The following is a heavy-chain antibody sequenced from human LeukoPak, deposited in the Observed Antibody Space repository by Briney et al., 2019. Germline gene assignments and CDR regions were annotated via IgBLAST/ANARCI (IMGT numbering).Heavy chain of an antibody. D-gene: IGHD2-15*01. CDR3: ARQDCSGGSCLSYYGMDV. J-gene: IGHJ6*02. CDR1: GYSFTSYW. CDR2: IYPGDSDT. V-gene: IGHV5-51*01. Sequence: GESLKISCQGSGYSFTSYWIGWVRQMPGKGLEWMGIIYPGDSDTRYSPSFQGQVTISADKSISTAYLQWSSLKASDTAMYYCARQDCSGGSCLSYYGMDVWGQGTTVAVSS.